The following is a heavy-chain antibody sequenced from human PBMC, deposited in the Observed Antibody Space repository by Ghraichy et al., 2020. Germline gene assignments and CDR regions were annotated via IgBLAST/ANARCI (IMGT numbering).Heavy chain of an antibody. Sequence: GESLNISCAASGFTFSSYAMHWVRQAPGKELEWVTVISYDGSNKYYADSVKGRFTISRDNSKNTLYLQMNSLRAEDTAVYYCARLPPGYCSGGSCYSGRDYWGQGTLVTVSS. CDR3: ARLPPGYCSGGSCYSGRDY. J-gene: IGHJ4*02. V-gene: IGHV3-30*04. D-gene: IGHD2-15*01. CDR1: GFTFSSYA. CDR2: ISYDGSNK.